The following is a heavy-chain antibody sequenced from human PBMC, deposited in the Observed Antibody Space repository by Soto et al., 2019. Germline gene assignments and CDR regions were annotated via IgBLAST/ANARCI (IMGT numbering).Heavy chain of an antibody. D-gene: IGHD5-18*01. V-gene: IGHV4-31*03. CDR2: IYYSGNT. Sequence: SEPLSLTCTVSGGPIRSGGYYWSWVRQNPRKGLEWIGNIYYSGNTYYNPSLKSRLTISVDTSKNQFSLNLSSVTAADTAVYYCARDRLMATAGTARHYFGLDVWGQGTTVTVSS. CDR1: GGPIRSGGYY. CDR3: ARDRLMATAGTARHYFGLDV. J-gene: IGHJ6*02.